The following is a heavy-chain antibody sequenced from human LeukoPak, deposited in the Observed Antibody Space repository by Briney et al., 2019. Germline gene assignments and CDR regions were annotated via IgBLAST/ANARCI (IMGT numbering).Heavy chain of an antibody. J-gene: IGHJ4*02. V-gene: IGHV3-7*01. CDR3: ATIRGNAQLWAN. CDR1: GFTCNNHY. CDR2: ISQAGGSK. Sequence: GGSLRLSWVVSGFTCNNHYMGWVSQAPGKGLDWVATISQAGGSKYYEESVRGRFTISRDNAKNSLFLQMTSLRVEDAALYYCATIRGNAQLWANWGQGALVIVSS. D-gene: IGHD1-1*01.